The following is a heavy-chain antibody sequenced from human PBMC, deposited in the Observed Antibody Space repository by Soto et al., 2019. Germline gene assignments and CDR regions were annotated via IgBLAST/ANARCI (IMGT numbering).Heavy chain of an antibody. CDR1: GDSVSSNSAA. CDR2: TYYRSKWYN. CDR3: ASYCSSTSCYALNGAFDI. V-gene: IGHV6-1*01. J-gene: IGHJ3*02. D-gene: IGHD2-2*01. Sequence: PSQTLSLTCAISGDSVSSNSAAWNWIRQSPSRGLEWLGRTYYRSKWYNDYAVSVKSRITINPDTSKNQFSLQLNSVTPADTAVYYCASYCSSTSCYALNGAFDIWGQGTMVTVSS.